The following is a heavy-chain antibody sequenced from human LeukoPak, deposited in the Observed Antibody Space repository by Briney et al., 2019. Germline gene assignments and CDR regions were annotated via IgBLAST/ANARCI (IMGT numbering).Heavy chain of an antibody. D-gene: IGHD3-10*01. CDR1: GYSSTSYW. CDR2: IYPGDSNP. CDR3: ARLGGSGSPDY. V-gene: IGHV5-51*01. Sequence: GESLKISCKDSGYSSTSYWIGWVRQMPGKGLEWMGIIYPGDSNPRYSPSFHGQVTISADKSISTAYVQWSSLKASDTAMYYCARLGGSGSPDYWGQGTLVTVSS. J-gene: IGHJ4*02.